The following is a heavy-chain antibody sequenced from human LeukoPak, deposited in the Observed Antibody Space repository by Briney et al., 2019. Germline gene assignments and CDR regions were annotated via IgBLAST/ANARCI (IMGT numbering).Heavy chain of an antibody. Sequence: GGSLRLSCGPSESTLVNIPLSGAAKPQGKGLGWFSTSSGNGGSTYYGDSVKGRFTISRDNVKNTLHLQMSSLRAEDTAIYYCARDSNWNNGGFDYWGQGTQVTVSS. V-gene: IGHV3-23*01. D-gene: IGHD1/OR15-1a*01. J-gene: IGHJ4*02. CDR1: ESTLVNIP. CDR3: ARDSNWNNGGFDY. CDR2: SSGNGGST.